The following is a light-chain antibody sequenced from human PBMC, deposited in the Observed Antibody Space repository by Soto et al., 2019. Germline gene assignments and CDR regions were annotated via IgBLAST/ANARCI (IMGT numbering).Light chain of an antibody. CDR1: TSNIGSDT. CDR3: QSYDTFLSAVV. CDR2: RNT. J-gene: IGLJ2*01. Sequence: QSVLTQPPSASGTPGQRVTISCSGSTSNIGSDTVNWYQQLPGTAPKLLIYRNTQRPSGVPDRFSGSKSGTSASLAITGLQAEDEADYYCQSYDTFLSAVVFGGGTKLTVL. V-gene: IGLV1-44*01.